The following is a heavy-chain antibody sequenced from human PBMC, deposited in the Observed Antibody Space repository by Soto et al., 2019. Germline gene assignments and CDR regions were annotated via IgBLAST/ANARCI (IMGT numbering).Heavy chain of an antibody. CDR2: IGDGGSST. CDR3: AKDRGTMITSTDFDY. CDR1: GFTFSSNV. Sequence: EVQLLESGGGLVQPGGSLRLSCEASGFTFSSNVMSWVRQAPGKGLEWVSGIGDGGSSTYYADSVKGRFTISRDTSKNTLYLQMNSLRAEDTAVYYCAKDRGTMITSTDFDYWGQGTLVTVSS. J-gene: IGHJ4*02. V-gene: IGHV3-23*01. D-gene: IGHD3-16*01.